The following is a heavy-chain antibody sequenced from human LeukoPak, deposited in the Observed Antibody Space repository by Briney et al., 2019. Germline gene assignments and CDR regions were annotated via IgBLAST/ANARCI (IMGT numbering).Heavy chain of an antibody. CDR2: IKQDGSQE. D-gene: IGHD6-13*01. V-gene: IGHV3-7*01. CDR3: VREWAGGLAAAGTRIEGSY. J-gene: IGHJ4*02. Sequence: GGSLRLSCVVSEFSASNYWMSWVRQAPGKGLEWVANIKQDGSQENNVDSVKGRFTISRDNAKNSVYLQMNGLLVEDTAAYYCVREWAGGLAAAGTRIEGSYWGQGTQVIVSS. CDR1: EFSASNYW.